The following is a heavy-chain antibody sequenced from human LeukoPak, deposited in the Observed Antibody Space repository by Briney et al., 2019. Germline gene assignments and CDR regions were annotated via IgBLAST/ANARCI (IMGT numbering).Heavy chain of an antibody. Sequence: GGSLRLSCAASGFTFSSYAMRWVRQAPGKGLEWVSAISGSGGSTYYADSVKGRFTISRDNSKNTLYLQMNSLRAEDTAVYYCAKHPRITMVRGVIFPDYWGQGTLVTVSS. J-gene: IGHJ4*02. D-gene: IGHD3-10*01. CDR3: AKHPRITMVRGVIFPDY. CDR2: ISGSGGST. V-gene: IGHV3-23*01. CDR1: GFTFSSYA.